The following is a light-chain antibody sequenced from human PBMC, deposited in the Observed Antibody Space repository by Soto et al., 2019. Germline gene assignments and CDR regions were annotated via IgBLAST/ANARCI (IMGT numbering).Light chain of an antibody. J-gene: IGLJ2*01. CDR3: QSYDSSLSGDVV. CDR1: SSNIGAGYD. Sequence: QSVLTQPPSVPGAPGQRVTISCIGSSSNIGAGYDVHGYQQLPGTAPKLLIYGNSNRPSGVPDRFSGSKSGTSASLAITGLQAEDEADYYCQSYDSSLSGDVVFGGGTKLTVL. CDR2: GNS. V-gene: IGLV1-40*01.